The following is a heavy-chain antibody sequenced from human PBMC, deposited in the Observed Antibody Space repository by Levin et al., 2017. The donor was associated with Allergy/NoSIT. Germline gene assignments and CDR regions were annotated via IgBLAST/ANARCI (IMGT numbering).Heavy chain of an antibody. Sequence: SETLSLTCAVYGGSFSGYYWSWIRQPPGKGLEWIGEINHSGSTNYNPSLKSRVPISVDTSKNQFSLKLSSVTAADTAVYYCARVYCSGGSCYSHRSRYFQHWGQGTLVTVSS. D-gene: IGHD2-15*01. V-gene: IGHV4-34*01. CDR2: INHSGST. CDR1: GGSFSGYY. J-gene: IGHJ1*01. CDR3: ARVYCSGGSCYSHRSRYFQH.